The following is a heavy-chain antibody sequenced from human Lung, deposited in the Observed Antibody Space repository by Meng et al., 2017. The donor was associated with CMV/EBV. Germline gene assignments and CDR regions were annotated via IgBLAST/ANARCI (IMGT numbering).Heavy chain of an antibody. D-gene: IGHD1-1*01. V-gene: IGHV5-51*01. CDR1: VPCSW. CDR2: IYPGVSDT. J-gene: IGHJ4*02. CDR3: ARLFLDWNAKESGGHSDY. Sequence: VPCSWIGWVRQMPGTGLEWMWIIYPGVSDTRYSPSFQCPVTLSAAKSISTAYLQWSSLKASDTAMYYCARLFLDWNAKESGGHSDYWGQGTLVTVSS.